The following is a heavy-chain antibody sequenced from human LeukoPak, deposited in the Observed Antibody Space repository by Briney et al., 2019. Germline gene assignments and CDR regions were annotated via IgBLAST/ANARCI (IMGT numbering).Heavy chain of an antibody. V-gene: IGHV1-69*05. D-gene: IGHD2-15*01. CDR1: GGTFSSYA. CDR2: IIPIFGTA. J-gene: IGHJ5*02. CDR3: ARGYCSGGTCYLVENWLDP. Sequence: SVKVSCKASGGTFSSYAISWVRQAPGQGLEWMGGIIPIFGTANYAQKFQGRVTITTDESTSTAYMELSSLRSEDTAVYYCARGYCSGGTCYLVENWLDPWGQGTLVTVSS.